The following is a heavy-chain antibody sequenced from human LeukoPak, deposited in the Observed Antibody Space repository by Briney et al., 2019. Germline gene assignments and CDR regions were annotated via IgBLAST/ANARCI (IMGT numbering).Heavy chain of an antibody. CDR1: GGSFSGYY. Sequence: PSETLSLTCAVYGGSFSGYYWSWIRQPPGKGLEWIGEINHSGSTNYNPSLKSRVTISVDTSKNQFSLKLSSVTAADTAVYYCAREAIVLMVYASSNWFDPWGQGTLVTVSS. CDR3: AREAIVLMVYASSNWFDP. V-gene: IGHV4-34*01. J-gene: IGHJ5*02. D-gene: IGHD2-8*01. CDR2: INHSGST.